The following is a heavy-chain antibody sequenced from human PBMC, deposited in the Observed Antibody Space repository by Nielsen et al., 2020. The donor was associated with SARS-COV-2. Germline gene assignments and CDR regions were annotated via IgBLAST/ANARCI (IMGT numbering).Heavy chain of an antibody. V-gene: IGHV3-30*18. CDR3: AKGVLHLYYYYGMDV. Sequence: GESLKISCAASGFTFSSYGMHWVRQAPGKGLEWVAVISYDGSNKYYADSVKGRFTISRDNSKNTLYLQMNSLRAEDTAVYYCAKGVLHLYYYYGMDVWGQGTTVTVSS. CDR1: GFTFSSYG. J-gene: IGHJ6*02. CDR2: ISYDGSNK.